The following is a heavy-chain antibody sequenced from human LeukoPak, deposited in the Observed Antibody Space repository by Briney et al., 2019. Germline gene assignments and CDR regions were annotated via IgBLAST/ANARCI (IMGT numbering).Heavy chain of an antibody. V-gene: IGHV4-34*01. J-gene: IGHJ4*02. D-gene: IGHD2-2*02. CDR1: GGSFSGYY. Sequence: SETLSLTCAVYGGSFSGYYWSWIRQPPGKGLGWIGEINHSGSANYNPSLKSRVTISVDTSKNQFSLKLSSVTAADTAVYYCARGFVVVPAAINSGFDYWGQGTLVTVSS. CDR2: INHSGSA. CDR3: ARGFVVVPAAINSGFDY.